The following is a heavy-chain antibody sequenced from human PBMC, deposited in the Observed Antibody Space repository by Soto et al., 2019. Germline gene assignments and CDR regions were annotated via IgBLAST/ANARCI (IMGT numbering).Heavy chain of an antibody. CDR1: GFTFSSYW. D-gene: IGHD3-16*02. CDR2: INSDGSIT. CDR3: VRYPRSVGGSYRPDY. V-gene: IGHV3-74*01. J-gene: IGHJ4*02. Sequence: GSLRLSCAASGFTFSSYWMHWVRQVPEKGLVWVSRINSDGSITNYADAVKGRFTISRDNVKNTLYLQMNSLRAEDTAVYYCVRYPRSVGGSYRPDYWGQGTLVTVSS.